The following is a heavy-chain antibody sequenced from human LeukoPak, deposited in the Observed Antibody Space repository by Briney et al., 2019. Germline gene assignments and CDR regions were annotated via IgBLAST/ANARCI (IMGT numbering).Heavy chain of an antibody. Sequence: GGSLRLSCAASGFTFSSYAMSWVRQAPGKGLEWVSAISGSGGSTYYADSVKGRFTISRDNSKNTLSLQMNSLRAEDTAVYYCARASFGVIVGPDYWGQGTPVTVSS. CDR3: ARASFGVIVGPDY. CDR1: GFTFSSYA. CDR2: ISGSGGST. V-gene: IGHV3-23*01. J-gene: IGHJ4*02. D-gene: IGHD3-3*01.